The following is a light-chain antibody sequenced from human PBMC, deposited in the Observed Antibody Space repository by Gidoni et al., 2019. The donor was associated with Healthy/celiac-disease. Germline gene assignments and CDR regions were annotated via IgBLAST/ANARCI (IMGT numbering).Light chain of an antibody. CDR3: SSYTSSSLV. J-gene: IGLJ2*01. V-gene: IGLV2-14*01. CDR2: DVS. CDR1: SSDVGGYNY. Sequence: QSALTQPASVSGSPGQPITISCTGTSSDVGGYNYVSCYQPHPGNAPKLMIYDVSNRPSGVSNRFSGSKSGNTASLTISGLQAEDEADYYCSSYTSSSLVFGGGTKLTVL.